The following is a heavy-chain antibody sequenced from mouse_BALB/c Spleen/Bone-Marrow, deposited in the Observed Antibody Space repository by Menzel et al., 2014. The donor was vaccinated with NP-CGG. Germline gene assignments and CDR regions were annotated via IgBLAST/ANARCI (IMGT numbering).Heavy chain of an antibody. D-gene: IGHD1-2*01. J-gene: IGHJ4*01. CDR1: GYTFTDYA. V-gene: IGHV1-15*01. Sequence: VQLQQSGAELVRPGASVTLSCKASGYTFTDYAMHWVKQTPVHGLEWIGGIDTETDGTAYNQKFRDKATLTADKSSIKAYMEDRRLTSEASAVNYQTKWKGICYGYGCSMGYWGQGTSVTVSS. CDR3: TKWKGICYGYGCSMGY. CDR2: IDTETDGT.